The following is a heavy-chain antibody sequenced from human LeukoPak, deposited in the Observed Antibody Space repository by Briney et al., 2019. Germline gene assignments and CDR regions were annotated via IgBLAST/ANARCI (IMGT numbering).Heavy chain of an antibody. CDR1: GYTFTAYY. CDR3: ARSSGTYPDFDC. V-gene: IGHV1-2*02. Sequence: ASVKVSCKASGYTFTAYYMHWVRQAPGQGLEWMGWINPDSGGTHYAQKFQGRVTMTRDTSINTAYMELSRLSSDDTAVYYCARSSGTYPDFDCWGQGTLVTASS. CDR2: INPDSGGT. J-gene: IGHJ4*02. D-gene: IGHD1-1*01.